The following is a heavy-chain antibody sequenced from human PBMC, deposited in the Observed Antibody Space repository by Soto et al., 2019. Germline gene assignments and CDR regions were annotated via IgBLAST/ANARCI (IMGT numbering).Heavy chain of an antibody. CDR3: ARLSYYDSSGLFPIDY. V-gene: IGHV1-18*01. D-gene: IGHD3-22*01. J-gene: IGHJ4*02. CDR2: ISAYNGNT. CDR1: GYTFTSYC. Sequence: ASVKVSCKASGYTFTSYCISWVLEAPGQGLEWMGWISAYNGNTNYAQKLQGRVTMTTDTSTSTAYMELRSLRSDDTAVYYCARLSYYDSSGLFPIDYWGQGTLVTVSS.